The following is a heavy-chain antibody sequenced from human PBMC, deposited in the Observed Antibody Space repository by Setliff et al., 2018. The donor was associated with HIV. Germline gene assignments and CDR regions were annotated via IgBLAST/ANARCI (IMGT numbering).Heavy chain of an antibody. CDR3: ATQWHSEISNYYVDY. CDR2: MYHRGSA. J-gene: IGHJ4*03. Sequence: SETLSLTCDVPGWSISSGYHWVWIRQPPGKGLEWIGSMYHRGSAFYSPSFTTRITMSIDTSKNQFSLRLKSVTAADTAIYYCATQWHSEISNYYVDYWGHGTLVTVSS. D-gene: IGHD3-16*01. V-gene: IGHV4-38-2*01. CDR1: GWSISSGYH.